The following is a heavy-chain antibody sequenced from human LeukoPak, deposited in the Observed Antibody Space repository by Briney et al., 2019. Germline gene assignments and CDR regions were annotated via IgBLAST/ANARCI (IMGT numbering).Heavy chain of an antibody. D-gene: IGHD1-26*01. CDR1: GFTFSSYS. CDR2: ISSSSSTI. Sequence: SGGSLRLSCAASGFTFSSYSMNWVRQAPGKGLEWVSYISSSSSTIYYADSVKGRFTISRDNAKNSLYLQMNSLRAEDTAVYYCAREVGEGELLLLFDYWGQGTLVTVSS. V-gene: IGHV3-48*04. CDR3: AREVGEGELLLLFDY. J-gene: IGHJ4*02.